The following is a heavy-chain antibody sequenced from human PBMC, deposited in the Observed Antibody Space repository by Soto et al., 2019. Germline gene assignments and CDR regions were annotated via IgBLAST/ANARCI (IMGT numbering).Heavy chain of an antibody. CDR3: ARDRATVTFPELSGYYYGMDV. V-gene: IGHV1-18*04. CDR2: ISAYNGNT. CDR1: GYTFTSYG. D-gene: IGHD4-17*01. Sequence: ASVKVSCKASGYTFTSYGISWVRQAPGQGLEWMGWISAYNGNTNYAQKLQGRVTMTTDTSTSTAYMELRSLRSDDTAVYYCARDRATVTFPELSGYYYGMDVWGQGTTVTVSS. J-gene: IGHJ6*02.